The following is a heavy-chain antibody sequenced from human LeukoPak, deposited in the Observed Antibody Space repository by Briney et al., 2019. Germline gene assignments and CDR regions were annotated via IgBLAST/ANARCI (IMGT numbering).Heavy chain of an antibody. Sequence: GRSLRLSCAASGFTFSSYAMPGVRQAPGKGLEWVAVISYDGSNNYYADSVKGRFTISRDNSKNTLYLQMNSLRVEDTAVYYCARPTGWGAHQVSYGMDVWGQGTTVTVSS. CDR3: ARPTGWGAHQVSYGMDV. CDR2: ISYDGSNN. D-gene: IGHD1-26*01. J-gene: IGHJ6*02. V-gene: IGHV3-30-3*01. CDR1: GFTFSSYA.